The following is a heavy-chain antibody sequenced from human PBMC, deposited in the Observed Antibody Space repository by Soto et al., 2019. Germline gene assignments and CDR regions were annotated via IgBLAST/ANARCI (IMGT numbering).Heavy chain of an antibody. J-gene: IGHJ6*03. V-gene: IGHV3-23*01. CDR1: GFTFSSYA. CDR2: ISGSGGST. Sequence: GGSLRLSCAASGFTFSSYAMSWVRQAPGKGLEWVSAISGSGGSTYYADSVKGRFTISRGNSKNTLYLQMNSLRAEDTAVYYYAKDLPIFGVVAYSNMDVWGEGTTVTVS. D-gene: IGHD3-3*02. CDR3: AKDLPIFGVVAYSNMDV.